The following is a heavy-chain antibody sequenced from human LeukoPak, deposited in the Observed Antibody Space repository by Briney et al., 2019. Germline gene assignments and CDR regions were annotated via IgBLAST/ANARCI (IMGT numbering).Heavy chain of an antibody. V-gene: IGHV3-48*01. D-gene: IGHD1-26*01. CDR1: GFTFSSYS. CDR2: ISTSSSTI. Sequence: GGSLRLSCAASGFTFSSYSMNWVRQAPGKGLEWVSYISTSSSTIYYADSVKGRFTISRDNAKNSLYLQMNSLRAEDTAVYYCAKGKLVGATFYWGQGTLATVSS. CDR3: AKGKLVGATFY. J-gene: IGHJ4*02.